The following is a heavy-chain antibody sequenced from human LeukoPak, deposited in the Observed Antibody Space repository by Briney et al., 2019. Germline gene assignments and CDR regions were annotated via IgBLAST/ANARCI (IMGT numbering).Heavy chain of an antibody. CDR2: IYYSGST. Sequence: SETLSLTCTVSGGSISSSSCYWGWIRQPPGKGLEWIGSIYYSGSTYYDPSLKSRVTISVDTSKNQFSLKLSSVTAADTAVYYCARGIPSYTSGMDVWGQGTTVTVSS. V-gene: IGHV4-39*01. D-gene: IGHD2-2*02. CDR3: ARGIPSYTSGMDV. CDR1: GGSISSSSCY. J-gene: IGHJ6*02.